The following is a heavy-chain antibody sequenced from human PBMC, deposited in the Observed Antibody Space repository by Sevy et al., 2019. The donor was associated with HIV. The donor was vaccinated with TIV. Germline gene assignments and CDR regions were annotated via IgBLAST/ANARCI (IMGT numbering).Heavy chain of an antibody. J-gene: IGHJ4*02. CDR1: GGSISSGDYY. D-gene: IGHD3-22*01. V-gene: IGHV4-30-4*01. CDR2: IYYSGSS. CDR3: GRRADDSNGYSFDY. Sequence: SETVSLTCTVSGGSISSGDYYWSWIRQPPGKGLEWIGYIYYSGSSYYNPSLKSRVYISVDTSKNQFSLKLRSVTAADTAVYYCGRRADDSNGYSFDYWGQGTLVTVSS.